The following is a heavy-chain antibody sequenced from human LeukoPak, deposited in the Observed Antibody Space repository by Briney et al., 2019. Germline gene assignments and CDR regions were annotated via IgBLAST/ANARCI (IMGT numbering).Heavy chain of an antibody. V-gene: IGHV4-39*01. D-gene: IGHD3-22*01. CDR2: INHSGST. Sequence: SETLSLTCTGSGGSISSSSYYWSWIRQPPGKGLEWIGEINHSGSTKYNPSLKSRVTISGDTSKNQFSLKLRSVTAADTAVYYCARALERYYYDSSGYYAHFDYWGQGTLVTVSS. CDR1: GGSISSSSYY. J-gene: IGHJ4*02. CDR3: ARALERYYYDSSGYYAHFDY.